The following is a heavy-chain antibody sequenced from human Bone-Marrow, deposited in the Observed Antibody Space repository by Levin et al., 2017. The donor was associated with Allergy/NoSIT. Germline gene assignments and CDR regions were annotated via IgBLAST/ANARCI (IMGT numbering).Heavy chain of an antibody. CDR2: INPNSGGT. D-gene: IGHD1-1*01. Sequence: GESLKISCKASGYTFTGYYMHWVRQAPGQGLEWMGWINPNSGGTNYAQKFQGWVTMTRDTSISTAYMELSRLRSDDTAVYYCARGLETGTFSLFFGCNYGMDVWGQGTTVTVSS. CDR3: ARGLETGTFSLFFGCNYGMDV. V-gene: IGHV1-2*04. CDR1: GYTFTGYY. J-gene: IGHJ6*02.